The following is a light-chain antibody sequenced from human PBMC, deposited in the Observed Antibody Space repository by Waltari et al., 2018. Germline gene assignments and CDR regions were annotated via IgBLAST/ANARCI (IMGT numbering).Light chain of an antibody. Sequence: SYDLTQPLSVSVALGQTARITCGGNNIGNRILHWYQQRPGQAPVLVIYRDSNRPSGIPELFSGTNPGNRATLTISRAQAGGEADYYCQLWDSSTVVFGGGTRLTVL. V-gene: IGLV3-9*01. CDR2: RDS. J-gene: IGLJ2*01. CDR3: QLWDSSTVV. CDR1: NIGNRI.